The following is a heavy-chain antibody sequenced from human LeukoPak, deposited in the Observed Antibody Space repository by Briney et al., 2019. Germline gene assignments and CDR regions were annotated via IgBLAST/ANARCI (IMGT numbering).Heavy chain of an antibody. CDR1: GGSISSYY. V-gene: IGHV4-4*09. J-gene: IGHJ4*02. CDR2: IYTSGST. Sequence: PSETLSLTCTVSGGSISSYYWSWIRQPPGKGLEWIGYIYTSGSTNYNPSLKSRVTISVDTSKNQFSLKLSSVTAADTAVYYCARLVDYYDSSGYHYFDYWGQGTLVTVSS. D-gene: IGHD3-22*01. CDR3: ARLVDYYDSSGYHYFDY.